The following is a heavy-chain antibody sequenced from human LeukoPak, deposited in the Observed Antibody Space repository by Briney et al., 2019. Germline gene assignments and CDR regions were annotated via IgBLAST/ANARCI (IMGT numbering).Heavy chain of an antibody. CDR1: GGSISSSSYC. CDR3: ARVGPGEECDY. D-gene: IGHD3-3*01. Sequence: SETLSLTCTVSGGSISSSSYCWGWIRQPPGKGLEWIGYIYHSGSTYYNPSLKSRVTISVDRSKNQFSLKLSSVTAADTAVYYCARVGPGEECDYWGQGTLVTVSS. V-gene: IGHV4-30-2*01. J-gene: IGHJ4*02. CDR2: IYHSGST.